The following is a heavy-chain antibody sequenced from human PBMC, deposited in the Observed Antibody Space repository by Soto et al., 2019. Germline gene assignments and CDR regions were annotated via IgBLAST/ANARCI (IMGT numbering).Heavy chain of an antibody. CDR2: ISGSGYDT. CDR1: GFTFNNYA. V-gene: IGHV3-23*01. Sequence: HGGSLRISCAASGFTFNNYAMHWARQAPGKGLEWVSAISGSGYDTFYAESVKGRFITFRDNSKNTLYLQMNNLKTGDTATYFCTRDRPGSYFHWGRGTLVTVS. D-gene: IGHD1-26*01. CDR3: TRDRPGSYFH. J-gene: IGHJ4*02.